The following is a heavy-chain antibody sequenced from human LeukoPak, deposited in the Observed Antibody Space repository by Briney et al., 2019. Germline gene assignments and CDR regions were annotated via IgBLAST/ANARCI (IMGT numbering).Heavy chain of an antibody. CDR2: IIPILGIA. V-gene: IGHV1-69*10. CDR1: GGTFSSYT. CDR3: ARTPMAVSSGYYLGY. Sequence: ASVKVSCKASGGTFSSYTINWVRQAPGQGLKWMGGIIPILGIANYAQKFQGRVTITADKSTSTAYMELSSLRSEDTAVYYCARTPMAVSSGYYLGYCGQGTLVTVSS. D-gene: IGHD3-22*01. J-gene: IGHJ4*02.